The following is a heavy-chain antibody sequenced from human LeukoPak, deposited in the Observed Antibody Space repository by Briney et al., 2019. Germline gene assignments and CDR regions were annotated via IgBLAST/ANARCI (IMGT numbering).Heavy chain of an antibody. D-gene: IGHD3-22*01. Sequence: GGSLRLSCAASGFTFSSYWMSWVRQAPGKGLEWVAVISDASDKFYGDSVKGRFTISRDNSKNTLYLQMNSLRPEDTAVYYCAKDARIGGYYMDVWGQGTTVTVSS. J-gene: IGHJ6*02. CDR2: ISDASDK. CDR3: AKDARIGGYYMDV. V-gene: IGHV3-30*18. CDR1: GFTFSSYW.